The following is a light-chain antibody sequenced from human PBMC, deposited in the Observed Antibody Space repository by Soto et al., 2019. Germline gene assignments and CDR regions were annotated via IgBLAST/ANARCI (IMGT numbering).Light chain of an antibody. J-gene: IGLJ2*01. CDR3: CSYSAISTLV. CDR2: EGD. V-gene: IGLV2-23*01. Sequence: QSALTQPASVSGSPGQSITLSCTGTGSDVGNYNLVSWYQQYSGQAPKLIIYEGDKRPSGVSNRFSGSKSGNTASLTISGLQAEDEADYYCCSYSAISTLVFGGGNKLTVL. CDR1: GSDVGNYNL.